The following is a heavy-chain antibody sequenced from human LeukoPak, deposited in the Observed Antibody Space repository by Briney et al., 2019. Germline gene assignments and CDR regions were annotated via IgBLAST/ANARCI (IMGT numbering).Heavy chain of an antibody. CDR3: ARETQQDYYMDV. J-gene: IGHJ6*03. CDR2: IYSGGST. D-gene: IGHD6-13*01. Sequence: QPGGSLRLSCAASGFTVSSNYMSWVRQAPGKGLEWVSVIYSGGSTYYADSVKGRFTISRDNSKNTLYLQMNSLRAEDTAVYYCARETQQDYYMDVWGKGTTVTVSS. CDR1: GFTVSSNY. V-gene: IGHV3-53*01.